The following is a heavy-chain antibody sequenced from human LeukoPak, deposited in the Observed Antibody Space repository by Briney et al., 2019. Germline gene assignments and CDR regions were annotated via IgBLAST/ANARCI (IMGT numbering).Heavy chain of an antibody. CDR2: ISSSGGST. CDR1: GFTFSSYA. J-gene: IGHJ4*02. V-gene: IGHV3-23*01. Sequence: GGSLRLSCAASGFTFSSYAMNWVRQAPGKGLEWVSTISSSGGSTYCADSVKGRLTISRDNSKNTLYLQMNSLRAEDTAVYYCANTEYDILSDWGQGTLVTVSS. CDR3: ANTEYDILSD. D-gene: IGHD3-9*01.